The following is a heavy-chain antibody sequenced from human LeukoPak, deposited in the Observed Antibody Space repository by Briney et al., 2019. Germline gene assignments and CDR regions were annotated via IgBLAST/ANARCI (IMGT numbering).Heavy chain of an antibody. CDR3: ARHSFCGSNCYEHQFDY. D-gene: IGHD1-1*01. CDR1: GGSISSYY. Sequence: SETLSLTCTVSGGSISSYYWSWIRQPPGRGLEWIGYVYYSGSTTYKPSLKSRVTISVDTSQNQFSLKLSSVTAADTAVYYCARHSFCGSNCYEHQFDYWGQGTLVTVSS. J-gene: IGHJ4*02. CDR2: VYYSGST. V-gene: IGHV4-59*08.